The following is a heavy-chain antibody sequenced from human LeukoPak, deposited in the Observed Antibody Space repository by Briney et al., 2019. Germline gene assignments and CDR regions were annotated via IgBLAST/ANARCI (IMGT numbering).Heavy chain of an antibody. D-gene: IGHD3-9*01. CDR2: IYYSGST. Sequence: PSETLSLTCTVSGGSISSSSYYWGWIRQPPGKGLEWIGGIYYSGSTYYNPSLKSRVTISVDTSKNQFSLKLSSVTAADTAVYYCARQLKRPDILTGYYSWVYYFDYWGQGTLVTVSS. CDR3: ARQLKRPDILTGYYSWVYYFDY. V-gene: IGHV4-39*01. J-gene: IGHJ4*02. CDR1: GGSISSSSYY.